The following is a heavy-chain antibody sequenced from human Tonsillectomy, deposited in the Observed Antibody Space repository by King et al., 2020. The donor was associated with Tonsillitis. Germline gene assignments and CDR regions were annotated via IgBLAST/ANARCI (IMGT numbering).Heavy chain of an antibody. J-gene: IGHJ4*02. CDR3: ARRGEDYYDSSGYYFAFDL. CDR1: GYTFISYD. D-gene: IGHD3-22*01. V-gene: IGHV1-8*01. CDR2: MNPNSGTT. Sequence: VQLVESGAEVKKPGASVKVSCKASGYTFISYDINWVRQATGQGLEWMGWMNPNSGTTGYAQNFRGRVTMTRNTSISTAYMELNSLTSEDTAVYYCARRGEDYYDSSGYYFAFDLWGQGTPVTVSS.